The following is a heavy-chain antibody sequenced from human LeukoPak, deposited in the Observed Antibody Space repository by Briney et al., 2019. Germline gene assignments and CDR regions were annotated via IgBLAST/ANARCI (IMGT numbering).Heavy chain of an antibody. J-gene: IGHJ4*02. CDR3: AREGRGSWYY. CDR1: GFTLSSYE. D-gene: IGHD1-26*01. V-gene: IGHV3-48*03. CDR2: ISSSGSTI. Sequence: GGSLRLSCAASGFTLSSYEMNWVRQAPGKGLEWVSYISSSGSTIYYADSVKGRFTISRDNAKNSLYLQMNSLRAEDTAVYYCAREGRGSWYYWGQGTLVTVSS.